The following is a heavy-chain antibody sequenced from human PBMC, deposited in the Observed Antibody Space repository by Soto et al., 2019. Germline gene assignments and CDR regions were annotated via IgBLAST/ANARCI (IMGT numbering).Heavy chain of an antibody. CDR3: AKLTPRGAYYFDY. D-gene: IGHD1-1*01. V-gene: IGHV3-21*04. CDR2: ISSNGAYI. Sequence: GVSLRLSCAASGFTFRSFTMNWVRQAPGKGLAWVSTISSNGAYIYYTAALRGRFTISRDNAKNALHLQMNSLRAEDTAVYYCAKLTPRGAYYFDYWGQGTLDTVSS. J-gene: IGHJ4*02. CDR1: GFTFRSFT.